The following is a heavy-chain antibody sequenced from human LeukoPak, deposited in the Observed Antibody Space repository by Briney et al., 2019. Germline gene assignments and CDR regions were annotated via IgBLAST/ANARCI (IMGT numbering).Heavy chain of an antibody. D-gene: IGHD3-22*01. J-gene: IGHJ4*02. Sequence: GGSLRLSCAASGFTFDDYAMHWVRQAPGKGLEWVSGISWNSGSIGYADSVKGRFTISRDNAKNSLYLQMNSLRAEDTALYYCAKVGPPYYYDSSGLNFDYWGQGTLVTVSS. CDR1: GFTFDDYA. CDR3: AKVGPPYYYDSSGLNFDY. CDR2: ISWNSGSI. V-gene: IGHV3-9*01.